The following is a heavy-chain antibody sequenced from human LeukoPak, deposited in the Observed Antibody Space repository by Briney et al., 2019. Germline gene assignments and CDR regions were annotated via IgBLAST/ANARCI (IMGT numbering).Heavy chain of an antibody. V-gene: IGHV4-59*12. CDR1: GGSISSYY. CDR3: AGGARGPYGSGSYYGYYYYYGMDV. CDR2: IYYSGST. D-gene: IGHD3-10*01. Sequence: SETLSLTCTVSGGSISSYYWSWIRQPPGKGLEWIGYIYYSGSTNYNPSLKSRVTISVDRSKNQFSLKLSSVTAADTAVYYCAGGARGPYGSGSYYGYYYYYGMDVWGQGTTVTVSS. J-gene: IGHJ6*02.